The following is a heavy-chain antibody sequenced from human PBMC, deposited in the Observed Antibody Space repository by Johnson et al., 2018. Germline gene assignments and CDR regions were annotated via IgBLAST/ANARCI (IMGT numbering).Heavy chain of an antibody. CDR2: INEDETKK. D-gene: IGHD1-26*01. V-gene: IGHV3-7*01. J-gene: IGHJ3*02. CDR3: VLEKGGGAFDI. CDR1: GFTFSRSW. Sequence: EVQLLESGGDLVQPGGSLRLSCAASGFTFSRSWMSWVRQAPGKGLDWVANINEDETKKYYVDSVQGRFTISRDNAQRLLFLQMNSLRAEDTAIYYCVLEKGGGAFDIWGQGTMVTVSS.